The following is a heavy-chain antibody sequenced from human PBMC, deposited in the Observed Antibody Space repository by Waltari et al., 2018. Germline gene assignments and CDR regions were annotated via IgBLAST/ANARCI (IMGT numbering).Heavy chain of an antibody. D-gene: IGHD5-12*01. V-gene: IGHV4-59*08. CDR1: GGSISSHY. CDR3: ASPIVATPGGAFDI. Sequence: QVQLQESGPGLVKPSETLSLTCTVSGGSISSHYWSWIRQPPGKGLEWIGYIYYSGSTNYNPSLKSRVTISVDTSKNQFSLKLSSVTAADTAVYYCASPIVATPGGAFDIWGQGTMVTVSS. J-gene: IGHJ3*02. CDR2: IYYSGST.